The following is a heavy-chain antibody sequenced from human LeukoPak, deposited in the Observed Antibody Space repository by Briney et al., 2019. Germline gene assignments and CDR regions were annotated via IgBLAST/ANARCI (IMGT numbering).Heavy chain of an antibody. CDR1: GFPFTLYN. V-gene: IGHV3-74*01. CDR2: INPDGSST. Sequence: GGSLRLSCEVSGFPFTLYNMNWVRQAPGKGLVWVSRINPDGSSTTYADSVKGRFTVSRDTSKNTVYLQMTSLRVEDTAVYYCAKENDFWSGPEGWGQGTLVTVSS. J-gene: IGHJ4*02. D-gene: IGHD3-3*01. CDR3: AKENDFWSGPEG.